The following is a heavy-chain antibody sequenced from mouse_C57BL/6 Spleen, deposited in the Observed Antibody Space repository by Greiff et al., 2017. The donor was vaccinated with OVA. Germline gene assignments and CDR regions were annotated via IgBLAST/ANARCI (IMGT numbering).Heavy chain of an antibody. J-gene: IGHJ4*01. CDR3: ARTTGYCGSSYNAMDY. CDR2: IDPSDSYT. Sequence: QVQLQQPGAELVMPGASVKLSCKASGYTFTSYWMHWVKQRPGQGLEWIGEIDPSDSYTNYNQKFKGKSTLTVDKSSSTAYMQLSRLTSEDSAVYYCARTTGYCGSSYNAMDYWGQGTSVTVSS. CDR1: GYTFTSYW. V-gene: IGHV1-69*01. D-gene: IGHD1-1*01.